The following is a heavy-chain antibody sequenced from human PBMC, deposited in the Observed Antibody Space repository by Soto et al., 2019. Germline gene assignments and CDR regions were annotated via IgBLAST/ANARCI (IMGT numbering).Heavy chain of an antibody. CDR1: GFTVSSNY. CDR3: ARDVGYCSGGSCYGRDAFDI. J-gene: IGHJ3*02. D-gene: IGHD2-15*01. Sequence: GGSLRLSCAASGFTVSSNYMSWVRQAPGKGLEWVSVIYSGGSTYYADSVKGRFTISRDNSKNTLYLQMNSLRAEDTAVYYCARDVGYCSGGSCYGRDAFDIWGQGTMVTVSS. CDR2: IYSGGST. V-gene: IGHV3-66*01.